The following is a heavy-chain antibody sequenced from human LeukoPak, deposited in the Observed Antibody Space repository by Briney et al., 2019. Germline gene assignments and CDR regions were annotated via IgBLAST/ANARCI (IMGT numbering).Heavy chain of an antibody. CDR3: ARDLKEVTTY. J-gene: IGHJ4*02. CDR2: IYSGGGT. Sequence: GGSLRLSCAASGFTVSSRYMSWVRQAPGKGLEWVSVIYSGGGTYYADSVRGRFTISRDNSKNTLYLQMNRLRAEDTAVYYCARDLKEVTTYWGQGTLVTVSS. V-gene: IGHV3-53*01. CDR1: GFTVSSRY. D-gene: IGHD4-17*01.